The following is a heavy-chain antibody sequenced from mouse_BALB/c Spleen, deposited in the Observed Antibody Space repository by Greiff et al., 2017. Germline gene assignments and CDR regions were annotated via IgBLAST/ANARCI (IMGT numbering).Heavy chain of an antibody. V-gene: IGHV1-18*01. Sequence: VQLQQSGPELVKPGASVKISCKTSGYTFTDYNMDWVKQSHGKSLEWIGDINPNNGGTIYNQKFKGKATLTVDKSSSTAYMELRSLTSEDTAVYYCARAHYAMDYWGQGTSVTVSS. CDR2: INPNNGGT. CDR3: ARAHYAMDY. J-gene: IGHJ4*01. CDR1: GYTFTDYN.